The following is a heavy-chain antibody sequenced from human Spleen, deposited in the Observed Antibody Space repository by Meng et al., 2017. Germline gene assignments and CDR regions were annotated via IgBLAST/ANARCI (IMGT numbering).Heavy chain of an antibody. D-gene: IGHD2-15*01. Sequence: GGSLRLSCAASGFTFSSYSMNWVRQAPGKGLEWVSSISSSSSYIYYADSVKGRFTISRDNARNTLYLQMSSLRVEDTAVYYCARGCGGSCLAADSWAQGPL. CDR2: ISSSSSYI. CDR1: GFTFSSYS. V-gene: IGHV3-21*06. J-gene: IGHJ5*01. CDR3: ARGCGGSCLAADS.